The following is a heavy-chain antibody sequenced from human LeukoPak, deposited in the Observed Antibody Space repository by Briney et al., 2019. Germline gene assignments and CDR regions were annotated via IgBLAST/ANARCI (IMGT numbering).Heavy chain of an antibody. V-gene: IGHV3-43*02. CDR2: ISGDGGST. J-gene: IGHJ4*02. D-gene: IGHD3-22*01. Sequence: GGSLRLSCAASGFTFDDYAMHWVRQAPGKGLEWVSLISGDGGSTYYADSVKGRFTISRDNSKNSLYLQMNSQRAEDTAVYYCAREEYYTDSSGYYPVYYFDYWGQGTLVTVSS. CDR3: AREEYYTDSSGYYPVYYFDY. CDR1: GFTFDDYA.